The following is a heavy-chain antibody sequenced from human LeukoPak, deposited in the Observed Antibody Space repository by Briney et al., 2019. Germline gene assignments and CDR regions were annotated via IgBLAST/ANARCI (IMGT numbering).Heavy chain of an antibody. CDR3: ARTIAQYSNTWLYYYYGLDV. CDR1: GVAIRNSW. V-gene: IGHV3-7*03. D-gene: IGHD2-21*01. J-gene: IGHJ6*02. CDR2: IHPDGSVQ. Sequence: GGSLRLSCVASGVAIRNSWMSWVRQAPGKGLEWVANIHPDGSVQNYVDSVKGRFTISRDNSKSTLYLQMNSLRADDTAVYYCARTIAQYSNTWLYYYYGLDVWGQGTTVTVSS.